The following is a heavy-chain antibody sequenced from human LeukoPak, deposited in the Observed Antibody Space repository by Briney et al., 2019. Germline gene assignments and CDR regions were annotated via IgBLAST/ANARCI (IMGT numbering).Heavy chain of an antibody. J-gene: IGHJ5*01. Sequence: GASLRLSCAASGFTFTSYAMSWVRQAPGKGLEWVATISGSGTTTNYADAVKGRFTISRDKSKRTMYLQMNSLRGDDTAVYYCAKGGRSCIITSCHKNNWFDSWGQGRLVSVSS. CDR3: AKGGRSCIITSCHKNNWFDS. CDR1: GFTFTSYA. D-gene: IGHD2-2*02. V-gene: IGHV3-23*01. CDR2: ISGSGTTT.